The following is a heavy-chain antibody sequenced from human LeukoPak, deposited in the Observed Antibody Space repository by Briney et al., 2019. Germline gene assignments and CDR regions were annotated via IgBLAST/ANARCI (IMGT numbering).Heavy chain of an antibody. D-gene: IGHD3-9*01. CDR1: GGSISSYY. Sequence: SETLSLTCTVSGGSISSYYWSWIRQPPGKGLEWIGYIYYSGSTNYNPSLKSRVTISVDTSKNQFSLKLSSVTAADTAVYYCAREGRGYFDWLLFPWGQGTLVTVSS. V-gene: IGHV4-59*01. J-gene: IGHJ5*02. CDR3: AREGRGYFDWLLFP. CDR2: IYYSGST.